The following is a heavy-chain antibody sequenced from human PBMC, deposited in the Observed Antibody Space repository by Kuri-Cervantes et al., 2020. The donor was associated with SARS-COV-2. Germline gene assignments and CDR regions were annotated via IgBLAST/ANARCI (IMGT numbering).Heavy chain of an antibody. Sequence: ASVKVSCKVSGYTLTELSMHWVRQAPGKGLEWMGGFDPEDGETIYAQKFQGRVTITADESTSTAYMELSSLRSEDTAVYYCASPGTWGQQLVQSLRYWGQGTLVTVSS. J-gene: IGHJ4*02. CDR1: GYTLTELS. CDR2: FDPEDGET. D-gene: IGHD6-13*01. V-gene: IGHV1-24*01. CDR3: ASPGTWGQQLVQSLRY.